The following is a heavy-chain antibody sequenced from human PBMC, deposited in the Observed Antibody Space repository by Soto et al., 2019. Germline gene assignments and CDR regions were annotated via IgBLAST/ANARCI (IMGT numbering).Heavy chain of an antibody. CDR2: TSYDGSDK. CDR3: ARWGTTGGLDV. V-gene: IGHV3-30*19. CDR1: GFTFRSYV. D-gene: IGHD3-16*01. Sequence: QVQLVESGGGVVQPGTSLRVSCVGSGFTFRSYVIHWVRQDPGKGLEWVALTSYDGSDKYYDDSVRGRFTISRDNSRNTVHLQMDSLRHEATALYYCARWGTTGGLDVWGQGTLVSVSS. J-gene: IGHJ1*01.